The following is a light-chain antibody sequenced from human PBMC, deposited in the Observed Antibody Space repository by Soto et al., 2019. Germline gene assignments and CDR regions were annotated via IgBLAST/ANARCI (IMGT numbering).Light chain of an antibody. CDR3: QQLNSYPRIT. CDR1: QGINSY. Sequence: DIQLTQSPSFLSASVGDRVTITCRASQGINSYLAWYQQKPGQAPKLLIYAAATLQSGVPSRFSGSGSGTEITLTISSLQPKDFSTYYCQQLNSYPRITFGQGTRLEIK. J-gene: IGKJ5*01. V-gene: IGKV1-9*01. CDR2: AAA.